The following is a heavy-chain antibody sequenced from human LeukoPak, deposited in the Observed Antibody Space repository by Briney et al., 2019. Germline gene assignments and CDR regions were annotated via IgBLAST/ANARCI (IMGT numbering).Heavy chain of an antibody. CDR2: ISGSGGST. Sequence: GGSLRLSCAASGFTFSNYGMSWVRQVPGKGLERVSAISGSGGSTYYAHSVKGRFTISRDNSKNTLYLQMNSLRAEDTAVYYCARVVPPTDYGSGSYFWDPYYFDYWGQGTLVTVSS. CDR3: ARVVPPTDYGSGSYFWDPYYFDY. D-gene: IGHD3-10*01. J-gene: IGHJ4*02. CDR1: GFTFSNYG. V-gene: IGHV3-23*01.